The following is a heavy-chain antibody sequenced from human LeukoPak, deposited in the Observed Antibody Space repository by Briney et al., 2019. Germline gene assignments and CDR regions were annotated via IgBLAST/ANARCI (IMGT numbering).Heavy chain of an antibody. CDR3: ARQQWLVQDY. CDR2: INHSGTT. V-gene: IGHV4-34*01. Sequence: SETLSLTCTVYGGSFNAYYWTWIRQPPGKGLEWIGEINHSGTTNYNPSLKSRVTISVDTSKNQFSPKLSSVTAADTAVYYCARQQWLVQDYWGQGTLVTVSS. D-gene: IGHD6-19*01. J-gene: IGHJ4*02. CDR1: GGSFNAYY.